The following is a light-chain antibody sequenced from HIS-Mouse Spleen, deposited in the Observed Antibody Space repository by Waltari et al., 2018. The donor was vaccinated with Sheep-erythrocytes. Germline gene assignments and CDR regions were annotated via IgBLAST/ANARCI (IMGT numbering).Light chain of an antibody. J-gene: IGKJ3*01. CDR2: AAS. CDR3: QQSYSTPQFT. V-gene: IGKV1-39*01. CDR1: QSISSY. Sequence: DIQMTQSPSSLSASVGDRVTITCRASQSISSYLNWYQQKPGKAPTLLIYAASSLQSGVPSRFSGRGSGTDFTLTIGSLQPEDFATYYCQQSYSTPQFTFGPGTKVDIK.